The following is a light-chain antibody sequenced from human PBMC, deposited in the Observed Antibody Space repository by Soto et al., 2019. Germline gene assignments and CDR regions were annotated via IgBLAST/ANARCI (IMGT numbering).Light chain of an antibody. V-gene: IGKV3-11*01. CDR1: QSVGGF. CDR3: QHRSNWPPMYT. Sequence: EIVLTQSPATLSLSPGERATLSCRASQSVGGFLAWYQQKSGQAPRLLIYDTSKRATGIPARFSGSGSGTDFTLTISSLELEDFAIYHCQHRSNWPPMYTFGQGTKLEIK. J-gene: IGKJ2*01. CDR2: DTS.